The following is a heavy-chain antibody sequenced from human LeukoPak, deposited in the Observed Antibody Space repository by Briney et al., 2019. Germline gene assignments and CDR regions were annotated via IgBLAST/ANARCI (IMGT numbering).Heavy chain of an antibody. CDR3: AKGDIVVVPAAKDEFGFDY. CDR2: ISGSGGST. D-gene: IGHD2-2*01. Sequence: GGSLRLSCAASGFTVSSNYMSWVRQAPGKGLEWVSAISGSGGSTYYADSVKGRFTISRDNSKNTLYLQMNSLRAEDTAVYYCAKGDIVVVPAAKDEFGFDYWGQGTLVTVSS. CDR1: GFTVSSNY. V-gene: IGHV3-23*01. J-gene: IGHJ4*02.